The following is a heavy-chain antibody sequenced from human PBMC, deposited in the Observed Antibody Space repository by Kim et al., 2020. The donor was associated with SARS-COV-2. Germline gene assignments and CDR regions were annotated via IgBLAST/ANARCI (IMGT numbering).Heavy chain of an antibody. V-gene: IGHV4-34*01. CDR3: AGYCSSTSCSDY. D-gene: IGHD2-2*01. Sequence: NYNPCRKSRVTISVDTSKNQFSLKLGSVTAADTAVYYCAGYCSSTSCSDYWGQGTLVTVSS. J-gene: IGHJ4*02.